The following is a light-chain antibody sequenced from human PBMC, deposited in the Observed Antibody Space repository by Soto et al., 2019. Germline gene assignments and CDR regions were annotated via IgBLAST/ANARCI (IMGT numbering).Light chain of an antibody. CDR1: ERISSNF. CDR2: GAS. V-gene: IGKV3-20*01. CDR3: QQYGTSPFT. Sequence: VLTQSPDTLSWSPGERATLSCRASERISSNFLAWYQQRPGQAPRLLIYGASTRASGIPDRFSGSGSGTDFALTISRLEPEDFAVFYCQQYGTSPFTFGPGTTVEIK. J-gene: IGKJ3*01.